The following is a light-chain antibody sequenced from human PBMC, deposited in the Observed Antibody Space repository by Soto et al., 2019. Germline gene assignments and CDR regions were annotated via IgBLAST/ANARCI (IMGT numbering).Light chain of an antibody. Sequence: LTQPASVSGSPGQSITISCTVTGSDVRTYNLVSWYQQHPGKVPKLIIYEASKRPSGVSNRFSGSQPGNTASLTVSGLQAEDEADYYCCSYAGDKTYVFGSGTKVTVL. V-gene: IGLV2-23*01. CDR1: GSDVRTYNL. CDR2: EAS. CDR3: CSYAGDKTYV. J-gene: IGLJ1*01.